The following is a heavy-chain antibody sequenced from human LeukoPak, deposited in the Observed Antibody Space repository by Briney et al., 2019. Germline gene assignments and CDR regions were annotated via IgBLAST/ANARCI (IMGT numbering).Heavy chain of an antibody. V-gene: IGHV1-2*02. CDR1: GYTFTGYY. CDR2: INPNSGGT. Sequence: ASVKVSCKASGYTFTGYYMHWVRQAPGQGLEWMGWINPNSGGTNYARKFQGRVTMTRDTSISTAYMELSRLRSDDTAVYYCARDCDILTGPGVWGKGTTVTVSS. J-gene: IGHJ6*04. D-gene: IGHD3-9*01. CDR3: ARDCDILTGPGV.